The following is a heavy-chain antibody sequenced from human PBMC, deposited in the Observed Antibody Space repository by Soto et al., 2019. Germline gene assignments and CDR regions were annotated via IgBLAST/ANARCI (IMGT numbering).Heavy chain of an antibody. CDR2: ISAYNGNT. J-gene: IGHJ6*02. Sequence: ASVKVSCKASGYTFTSYGISWVRQAPGQGLEWMGWISAYNGNTNYAQKLQGRVTMTTDTSTSTAYMELRSLRSDDTAVYYCAREGYHILTGAPYYYYGMDVWGQGTTVTVSS. D-gene: IGHD3-9*01. V-gene: IGHV1-18*01. CDR3: AREGYHILTGAPYYYYGMDV. CDR1: GYTFTSYG.